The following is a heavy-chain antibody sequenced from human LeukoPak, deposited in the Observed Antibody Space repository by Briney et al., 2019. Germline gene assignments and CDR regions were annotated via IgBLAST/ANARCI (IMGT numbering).Heavy chain of an antibody. J-gene: IGHJ4*02. CDR2: INPNSGGT. V-gene: IGHV1-2*02. CDR3: ARVGHRITFGGVIVPYFDY. Sequence: ASVKVSCKASGYTFTGYYMHWVRQAPGQGLEWMGWINPNSGGTNYAQKFQGRVTMTRDTSISTAYMELSRLRSEDTAVYYCARVGHRITFGGVIVPYFDYWGQGTLVTVSS. CDR1: GYTFTGYY. D-gene: IGHD3-16*02.